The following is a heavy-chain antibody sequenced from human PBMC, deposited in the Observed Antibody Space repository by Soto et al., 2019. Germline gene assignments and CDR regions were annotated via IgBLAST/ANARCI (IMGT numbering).Heavy chain of an antibody. V-gene: IGHV3-30-3*01. CDR1: GFTFSSYA. Sequence: PGGSLRLSCAASGFTFSSYAMHWVRQAPGKGLEWVAVISYDGSNKYYADSVKGRFTISRDNSKNTLYLQMNSLRAEDTAVYYCARAGYYYDSSGYYPYHFDYWGQGTLVTVSS. J-gene: IGHJ4*02. D-gene: IGHD3-22*01. CDR3: ARAGYYYDSSGYYPYHFDY. CDR2: ISYDGSNK.